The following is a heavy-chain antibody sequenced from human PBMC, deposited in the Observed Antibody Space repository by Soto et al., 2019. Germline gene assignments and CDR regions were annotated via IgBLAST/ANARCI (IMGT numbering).Heavy chain of an antibody. CDR2: ITHSGST. V-gene: IGHV4-34*01. Sequence: QVQLQQWGAGLLKPSETLSLTCAVYGGSFSGYYWSWIRQPPGQGLEWIGEITHSGSTNYNPSRKSRGTTSVDTSKNQFSLKLSSVTAADTAVYYCATNSGYDLYYFDYWGQGSQVTVSS. J-gene: IGHJ4*02. CDR1: GGSFSGYY. CDR3: ATNSGYDLYYFDY. D-gene: IGHD5-12*01.